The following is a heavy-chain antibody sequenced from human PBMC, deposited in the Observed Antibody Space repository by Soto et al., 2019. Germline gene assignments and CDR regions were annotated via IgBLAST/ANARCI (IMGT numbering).Heavy chain of an antibody. CDR1: GSTFTGYY. CDR2: INPNSGGT. D-gene: IGHD6-13*01. J-gene: IGHJ5*02. V-gene: IGHV1-2*02. CDR3: ARDKAAAEHGYNWFDP. Sequence: GASVKVSCKASGSTFTGYYMHWVRQAPGQGLEWMGWINPNSGGTNYAQKFQGRVTMTRDTSISTAYMELSRLRSDDTAVYYCARDKAAAEHGYNWFDPWGQGTLVTVSS.